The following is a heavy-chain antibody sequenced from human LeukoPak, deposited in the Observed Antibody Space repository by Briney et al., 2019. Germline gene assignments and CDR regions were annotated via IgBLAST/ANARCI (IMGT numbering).Heavy chain of an antibody. CDR1: GFTFSSYS. CDR3: ARDGYCSGGSCYGTAEYFQH. V-gene: IGHV3-21*01. J-gene: IGHJ1*01. D-gene: IGHD2-15*01. Sequence: GGSLRLSCAASGFTFSSYSMNWVRQAPGKGLEWVSSISSSSSYIYYADSVKGRFTISRDNAKNSLYLQMNSLRAEDTAVYYCARDGYCSGGSCYGTAEYFQHWGQGTLVTLSS. CDR2: ISSSSSYI.